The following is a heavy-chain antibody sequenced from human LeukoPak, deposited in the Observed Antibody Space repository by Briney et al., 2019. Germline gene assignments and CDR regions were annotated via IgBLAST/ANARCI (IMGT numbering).Heavy chain of an antibody. CDR1: GFTFSIYA. Sequence: GGSLRLSCAASGFTFSIYAMSWVRQAPGKGLEWVSAVSGTGADTYYPDSVKGRFTISRDNSKNTLYLQMNSLRAEDTAVYYCAEGLSCRSVNCYTGYFDSWGQGSLVTVSS. CDR3: AEGLSCRSVNCYTGYFDS. D-gene: IGHD2-2*02. CDR2: VSGTGADT. J-gene: IGHJ4*02. V-gene: IGHV3-23*01.